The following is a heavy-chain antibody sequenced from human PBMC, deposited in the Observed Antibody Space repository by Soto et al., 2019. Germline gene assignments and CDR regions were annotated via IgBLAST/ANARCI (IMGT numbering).Heavy chain of an antibody. Sequence: GGSLRLSCAASGFTFSSYAMSGVRKAPGRGLEWVSIISGNGGSTYYAASVKGRFTISRDNTKNTLYLQMDSLTAEDTAVYYCAKGSEFSNSYTLDFDFWGQGALVTVSS. J-gene: IGHJ4*02. CDR2: ISGNGGST. CDR1: GFTFSSYA. CDR3: AKGSEFSNSYTLDFDF. V-gene: IGHV3-23*01. D-gene: IGHD6-6*01.